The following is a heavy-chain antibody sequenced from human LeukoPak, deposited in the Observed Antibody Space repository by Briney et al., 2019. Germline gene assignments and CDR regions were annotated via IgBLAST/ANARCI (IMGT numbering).Heavy chain of an antibody. Sequence: PGGSLRLSCAASGFTFSNYWMSWVRQAPGKGLEWVSGINWNGGSTGYADSVKGRFTISRDNAKNSLYLQMNSLRAEDTALYHCARDSYISYSRSWPTNWFDPWGQGTLVTVSS. V-gene: IGHV3-20*01. CDR2: INWNGGST. J-gene: IGHJ5*02. D-gene: IGHD6-13*01. CDR1: GFTFSNYW. CDR3: ARDSYISYSRSWPTNWFDP.